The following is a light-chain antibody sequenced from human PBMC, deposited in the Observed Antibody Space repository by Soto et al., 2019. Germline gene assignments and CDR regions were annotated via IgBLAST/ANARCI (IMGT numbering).Light chain of an antibody. CDR3: QQYGTSPKT. CDR1: QSVKGNY. CDR2: GSF. J-gene: IGKJ1*01. V-gene: IGKV3-20*01. Sequence: EIVLTQSPATLSLSPGKRATLSCRASQSVKGNYLAWYQQKPGQAPRLLIYGSFTRAIGIPDRFSGSGSGTDFTLTISRLEPEDFAVYYCQQYGTSPKTFGPGTRVEV.